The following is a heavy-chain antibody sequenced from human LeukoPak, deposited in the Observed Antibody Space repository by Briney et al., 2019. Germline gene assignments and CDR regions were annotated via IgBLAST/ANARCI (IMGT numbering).Heavy chain of an antibody. CDR1: GFTFNTYA. V-gene: IGHV3-23*01. CDR3: AKDRDFGGYFDY. CDR2: ISGSGVMS. Sequence: GGSLRLSCAASGFTFNTYAINWVRQAPGKGLEWVSTISGSGVMSYYADSVKGRFTISRDNSKNTLYLQMNSLRAEDTAIYYCAKDRDFGGYFDYWGQGTLVTVPS. J-gene: IGHJ4*02. D-gene: IGHD4-23*01.